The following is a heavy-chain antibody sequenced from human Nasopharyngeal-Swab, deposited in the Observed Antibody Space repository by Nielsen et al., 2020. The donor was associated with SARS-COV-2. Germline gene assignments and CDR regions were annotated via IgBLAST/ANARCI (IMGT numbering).Heavy chain of an antibody. V-gene: IGHV1-46*01. CDR2: ITPSGGAT. CDR3: ASEPGGMAAPGKHFDP. J-gene: IGHJ5*02. Sequence: ASVKVSCKASGFTFSHYFMHWVRQAPGQGLEWMGVITPSGGATNYARKFRGRVTMTRDPSTSTLYLDLSSLKSEDPAIYFCASEPGGMAAPGKHFDPWGQGTLVTVSS. CDR1: GFTFSHYF. D-gene: IGHD6-13*01.